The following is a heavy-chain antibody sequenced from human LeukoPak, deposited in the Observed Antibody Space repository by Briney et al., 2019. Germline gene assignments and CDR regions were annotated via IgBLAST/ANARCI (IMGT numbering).Heavy chain of an antibody. CDR2: INPNSGGT. D-gene: IGHD6-6*01. V-gene: IGHV1-2*02. J-gene: IGHJ4*01. CDR1: GYTFPGYY. Sequence: ASVKVSCKASGYTFPGYYMHWVRQAPGQGLVCMGWINPNSGGTNYAQKFQGRVTMTRDTSISTAYMELSRLRSDDTAVYYCAREHSSSSGKVFDYWGQGTLVTVSS. CDR3: AREHSSSSGKVFDY.